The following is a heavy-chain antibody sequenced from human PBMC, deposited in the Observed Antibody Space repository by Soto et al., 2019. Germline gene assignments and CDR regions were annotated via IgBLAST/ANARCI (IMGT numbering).Heavy chain of an antibody. CDR2: IYYSGST. V-gene: IGHV4-31*03. J-gene: IGHJ4*02. CDR3: ASSPREYSSFVFDY. CDR1: GGSISSGGYY. Sequence: QVQLQESGPGLVKPSQTLSLTCTVSGGSISSGGYYWSWIRQHPGKGLEWIGYIYYSGSTYYNPSLKSRVTISVDMSKNQFSLKLSSVSVADTAVYYCASSPREYSSFVFDYWGQGTMVTVSS. D-gene: IGHD6-6*01.